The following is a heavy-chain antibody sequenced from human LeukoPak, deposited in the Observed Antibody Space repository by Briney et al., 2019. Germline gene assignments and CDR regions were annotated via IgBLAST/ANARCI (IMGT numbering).Heavy chain of an antibody. CDR2: ISSSSSYI. CDR3: ARDRTGTMRD. V-gene: IGHV3-21*01. J-gene: IGHJ4*02. CDR1: GFTFSSYS. Sequence: PGGSLRLSCAASGFTFSSYSMNWVRQAPGKGLEWVSSISSSSSYIYYADSVKGRFTISRGNAKNSLYLQMNSLRAEDTAVYYCARDRTGTMRDWGQGTLVTVSS. D-gene: IGHD3-22*01.